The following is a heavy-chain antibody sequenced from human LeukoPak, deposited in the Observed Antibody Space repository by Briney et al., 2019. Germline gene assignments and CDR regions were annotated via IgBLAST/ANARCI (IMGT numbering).Heavy chain of an antibody. CDR2: ISYDGSDK. J-gene: IGHJ4*02. V-gene: IGHV3-30-3*01. Sequence: GGSLGLSCAASTFTFSTYPMHWVRQAPGKGLEWVAVISYDGSDKDYADSVKGRFTISRDNSKNTLYLHMNSLGAEDTAAYYCARARRSTYSYDSSGYYRGAHFDYWGQGTLVTVSS. D-gene: IGHD3-22*01. CDR1: TFTFSTYP. CDR3: ARARRSTYSYDSSGYYRGAHFDY.